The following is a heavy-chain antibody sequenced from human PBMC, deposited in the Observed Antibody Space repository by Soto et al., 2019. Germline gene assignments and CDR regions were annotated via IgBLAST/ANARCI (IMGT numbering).Heavy chain of an antibody. CDR2: IYSSGNT. Sequence: SETLSLTYTVSGGSISGCDWTWIRQPAGRGLEWIGRIYSSGNTYYNPSLTSRVTMSVDTSKNQFSLKLTSVTAADTAVYFCARDHWTPVGGSGSYYFFDYWGQGTLVTVS. CDR3: ARDHWTPVGGSGSYYFFDY. D-gene: IGHD3-10*01. CDR1: GGSISGCD. V-gene: IGHV4-4*07. J-gene: IGHJ4*02.